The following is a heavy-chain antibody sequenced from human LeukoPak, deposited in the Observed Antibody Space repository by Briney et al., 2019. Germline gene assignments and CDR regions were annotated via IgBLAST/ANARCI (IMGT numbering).Heavy chain of an antibody. CDR2: INSNSSYI. D-gene: IGHD3-22*01. J-gene: IGHJ4*02. Sequence: PGGSLRLSCAASGFTFSSYSMNWVRQAPGKGLEWVSSINSNSSYIYYADSLKGRFTISRDNAKNSLYLQMNSLRAEDTAVYYCARELYDSSGTGYFDYWGQGTLVTVSS. CDR3: ARELYDSSGTGYFDY. CDR1: GFTFSSYS. V-gene: IGHV3-21*04.